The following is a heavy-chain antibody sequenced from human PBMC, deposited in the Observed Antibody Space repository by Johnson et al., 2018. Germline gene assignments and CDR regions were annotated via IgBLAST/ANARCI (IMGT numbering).Heavy chain of an antibody. J-gene: IGHJ5*01. CDR3: ARRFAS. CDR2: ISTSGTTT. V-gene: IGHV3-48*02. CDR1: VFTFTNHS. Sequence: VQLVQSGGGLVQPGGSLRLSCAASVFTFTNHSINWVRQAPGKGLEWVSYISTSGTTTNYADSVKGRFTISRDNAKNSLSLQMNSLRDEDTAVHYCARRFASWGQGTLVTVSS.